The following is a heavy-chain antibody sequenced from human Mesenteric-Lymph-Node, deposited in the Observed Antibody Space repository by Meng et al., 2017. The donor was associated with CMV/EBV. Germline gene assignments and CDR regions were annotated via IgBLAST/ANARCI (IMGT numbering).Heavy chain of an antibody. CDR2: ISTNGSSI. V-gene: IGHV3-48*03. Sequence: GGSLRLSCAASGFTFSLYEMNWVRQAPGKGLEWVSYISTNGSSIYYADSVKGRFTISRDNAKNSLYLQMNSLRAEDTAVYYCARDSGAGGGCDYWGQGTLVTVSS. CDR1: GFTFSLYE. D-gene: IGHD6-19*01. J-gene: IGHJ4*02. CDR3: ARDSGAGGGCDY.